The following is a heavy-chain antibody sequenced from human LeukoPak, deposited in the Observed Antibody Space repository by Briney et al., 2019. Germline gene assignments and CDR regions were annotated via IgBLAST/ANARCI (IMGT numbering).Heavy chain of an antibody. D-gene: IGHD3-3*01. Sequence: PGGSLRLSCAASGFTLSSYAMSWVRQAPGKGLEWVSIVSGNGGSTYYADSVKGRFTISTDNSRNTLSLQMNSLRAEDTALYYCAQGYDFWSGSEYFQHWGQGTLVTVSS. CDR2: VSGNGGST. J-gene: IGHJ1*01. CDR1: GFTLSSYA. CDR3: AQGYDFWSGSEYFQH. V-gene: IGHV3-23*01.